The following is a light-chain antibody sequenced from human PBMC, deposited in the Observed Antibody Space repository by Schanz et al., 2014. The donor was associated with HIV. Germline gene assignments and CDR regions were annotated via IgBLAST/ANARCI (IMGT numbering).Light chain of an antibody. V-gene: IGLV2-23*02. CDR3: SSFADGHKLL. CDR2: DVS. Sequence: QSALTQPASVSGSLGQSITISCTGTNSDVGSFNLVSWYQQHPDKAPRLIIYDVSNRPSGVSSRFSGSKSGNTASLTVSGLQAEDEADYHCSSFADGHKLLFGGGTKLTVL. J-gene: IGLJ3*02. CDR1: NSDVGSFNL.